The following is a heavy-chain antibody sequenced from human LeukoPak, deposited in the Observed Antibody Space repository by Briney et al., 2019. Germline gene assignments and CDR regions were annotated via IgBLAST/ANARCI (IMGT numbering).Heavy chain of an antibody. CDR3: AKDHSYYGSGSYDTRFDY. J-gene: IGHJ4*02. V-gene: IGHV3-23*01. Sequence: RGSLRLSCAASGFTFSSYAMTWVRQAPGKGVEWVSAISGSGGSTYYADSVKGRFTISRDNSKNTLCLQMNSLRAEDTAVYYCAKDHSYYGSGSYDTRFDYWGQGTLVTVSS. CDR2: ISGSGGST. CDR1: GFTFSSYA. D-gene: IGHD3-10*01.